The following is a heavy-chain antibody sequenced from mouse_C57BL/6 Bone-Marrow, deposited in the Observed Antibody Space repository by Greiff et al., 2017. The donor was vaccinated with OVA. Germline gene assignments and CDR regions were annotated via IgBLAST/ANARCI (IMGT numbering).Heavy chain of an antibody. CDR2: INPYNGGT. Sequence: VQLQQSGPVLVKPGASVKMSCKASGYTFTDYYMNWVKQSHGKSLEWIGVINPYNGGTSYNQKFKGKATLTVDKSSSTTYMELNSLTSEDSAVYYCARLGYYGSYWYFDVWGTGTTVTVSS. J-gene: IGHJ1*03. CDR3: ARLGYYGSYWYFDV. CDR1: GYTFTDYY. V-gene: IGHV1-19*01. D-gene: IGHD1-1*01.